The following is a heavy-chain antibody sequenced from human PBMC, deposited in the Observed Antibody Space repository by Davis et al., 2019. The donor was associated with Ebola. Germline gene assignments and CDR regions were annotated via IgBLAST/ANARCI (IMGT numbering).Heavy chain of an antibody. Sequence: PGGSLRLSCTLSGGSMINYYWSWIRKPAGKELEWIGRIYVSGSTNYNPSLKSRVTMSVDTSKDQFSLKLTSVTATDTAVYYCARGSFYSHYMDVWGKGTPVTVSS. CDR2: IYVSGST. J-gene: IGHJ6*03. V-gene: IGHV4-4*07. CDR1: GGSMINYY. CDR3: ARGSFYSHYMDV.